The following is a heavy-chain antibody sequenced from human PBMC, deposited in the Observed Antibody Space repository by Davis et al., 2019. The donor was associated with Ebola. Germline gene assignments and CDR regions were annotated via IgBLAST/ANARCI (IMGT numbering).Heavy chain of an antibody. CDR1: GNSFTSFW. CDR3: ASLRRTITGMDDAFDI. V-gene: IGHV5-51*01. CDR2: IYTGVSDT. J-gene: IGHJ3*02. Sequence: KVSCKGSGNSFTSFWIGWVRQMPGKGLEWMGVIYTGVSDTSYSPSFRGQVTISADKSIRTAYLQWSGLKASDTAMYYCASLRRTITGMDDAFDIWGQGTMVTVSS. D-gene: IGHD2-8*02.